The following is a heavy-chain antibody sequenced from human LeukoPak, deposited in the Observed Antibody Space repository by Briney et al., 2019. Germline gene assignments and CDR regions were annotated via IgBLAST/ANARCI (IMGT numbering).Heavy chain of an antibody. J-gene: IGHJ4*02. V-gene: IGHV3-30-3*01. D-gene: IGHD5-18*01. CDR3: ARGRRAAMVPVDY. CDR2: ISYDGSNK. CDR1: GFTFSSYA. Sequence: GGSLRLSCAASGFTFSSYAMHWVRQAPGKGLEWVAVISYDGSNKYYADSVKGRFTISRDNSKNTLYLQMNSLRAEDTAVYYCARGRRAAMVPVDYWGQGTLVTVSS.